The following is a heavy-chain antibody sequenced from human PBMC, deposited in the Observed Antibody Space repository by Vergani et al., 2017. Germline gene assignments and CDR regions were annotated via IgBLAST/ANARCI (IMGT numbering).Heavy chain of an antibody. D-gene: IGHD5-12*01. J-gene: IGHJ4*02. CDR1: GFTFSSYS. CDR3: AREGRGGYEGY. V-gene: IGHV3-48*01. CDR2: ISSSSSTI. Sequence: EVQLVESGGGLVQPGGSLRLSCAASGFTFSSYSMNWVRQAPGKGLEWVSYISSSSSTIYYADSVKGRFTISRDNAKNSLYLQMNSLRAEDTAVYYCAREGRGGYEGYWGQGTLATVSS.